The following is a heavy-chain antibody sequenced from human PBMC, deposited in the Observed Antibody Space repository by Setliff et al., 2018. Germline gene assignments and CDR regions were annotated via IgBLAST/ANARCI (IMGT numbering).Heavy chain of an antibody. CDR2: INSSGSLI. J-gene: IGHJ5*02. D-gene: IGHD3-10*01. V-gene: IGHV3-48*03. CDR3: ARDLIRGAPNWLDP. CDR1: GVTYSNYE. Sequence: HPGGSLSLTCAASGVTYSNYEINWVRQAPGKGLEWVSYINSSGSLIYYAESVKGRFTISRDNAKNSLYLQMNSLTAEDKVVYYCARDLIRGAPNWLDPWGQGTLVTVSS.